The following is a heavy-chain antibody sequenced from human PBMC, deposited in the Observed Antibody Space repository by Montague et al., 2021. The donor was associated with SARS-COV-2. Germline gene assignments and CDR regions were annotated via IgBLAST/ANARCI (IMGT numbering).Heavy chain of an antibody. Sequence: PALVKPTQTLTLTCVFSGFSLNTDGVGVAWIRRPPGKALEWLALIYWDGDQRYSPSLKTRLTITKDTSKNRVVLTMTNLDPVDTATYYCARRYDFYRAEAFDVWGQGTMHTVSS. CDR1: GFSLNTDGVG. CDR2: IYWDGDQ. V-gene: IGHV2-5*02. CDR3: ARRYDFYRAEAFDV. J-gene: IGHJ3*01. D-gene: IGHD3-3*01.